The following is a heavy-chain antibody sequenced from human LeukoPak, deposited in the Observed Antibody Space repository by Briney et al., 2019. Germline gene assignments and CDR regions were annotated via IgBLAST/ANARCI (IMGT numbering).Heavy chain of an antibody. Sequence: PGGSLRLSCAASGFLFSSHAMSWVRQPPGKGLEWVAAISNGKTYYADSVRGRFTISRDDSKNTVYLQMNGLRDEDTALYYCVREAGYCASVCLKSNWFDPWGQGTLVTVSS. D-gene: IGHD2-15*01. CDR1: GFLFSSHA. J-gene: IGHJ5*02. CDR2: ISNGKT. V-gene: IGHV3-23*01. CDR3: VREAGYCASVCLKSNWFDP.